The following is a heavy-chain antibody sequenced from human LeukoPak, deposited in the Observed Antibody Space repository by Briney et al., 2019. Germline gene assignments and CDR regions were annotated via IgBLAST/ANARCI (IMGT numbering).Heavy chain of an antibody. J-gene: IGHJ4*02. CDR2: ISGSGGST. Sequence: GGSLRLSYAASGFTFSSYAMSWVRQAPGKGLEWVSAISGSGGSTYYADSVKGRFTISRDNSKNTLYLQMNSLRAEDTAVYYCAKDGYSSSCIDYWGQGTLVTVSS. D-gene: IGHD6-13*01. V-gene: IGHV3-23*01. CDR3: AKDGYSSSCIDY. CDR1: GFTFSSYA.